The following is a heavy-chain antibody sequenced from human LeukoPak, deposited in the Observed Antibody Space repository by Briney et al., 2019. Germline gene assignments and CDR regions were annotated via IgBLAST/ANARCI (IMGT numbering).Heavy chain of an antibody. V-gene: IGHV1-69*04. J-gene: IGHJ4*02. Sequence: SVKVSCKASGGTFSSYAISWVRQAPGQGLEWMGRIIPILGIANYAQKFQGRVTITADKSTSTAYMELSSLRSEDTAVYYCARDLGEDTTMIFFDFWGQGTLVTVSS. CDR3: ARDLGEDTTMIFFDF. CDR1: GGTFSSYA. D-gene: IGHD5-18*01. CDR2: IIPILGIA.